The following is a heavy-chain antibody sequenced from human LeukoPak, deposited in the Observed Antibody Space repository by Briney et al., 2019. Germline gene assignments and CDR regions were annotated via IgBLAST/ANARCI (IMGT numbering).Heavy chain of an antibody. D-gene: IGHD3-10*01. J-gene: IGHJ4*02. Sequence: PGGSLRLSCAASGFTFSDAWMNWVRQAPGKGLEWVGRIKRKTEGGTTDYGAPVKGRFTISRDDSKNTLYLQMNSLETEDTAFYYCTTGNFGPYWGQGTLVTVSS. CDR1: GFTFSDAW. CDR2: IKRKTEGGTT. CDR3: TTGNFGPY. V-gene: IGHV3-15*07.